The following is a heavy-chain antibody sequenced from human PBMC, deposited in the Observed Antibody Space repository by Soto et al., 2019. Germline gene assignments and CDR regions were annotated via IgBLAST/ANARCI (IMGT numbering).Heavy chain of an antibody. D-gene: IGHD2-15*01. J-gene: IGHJ4*02. CDR1: GFTFSSYT. Sequence: GSLRLSCAASGFTFSSYTMNWVRQAPGKGLEWVSAISGSGSSTYYADSVKGRFTISRDNSKNTVYLQMNSLKAEDTAVYYCAKPPGILLPATAPFHYSGQATLVTVSS. V-gene: IGHV3-23*01. CDR3: AKPPGILLPATAPFHY. CDR2: ISGSGSST.